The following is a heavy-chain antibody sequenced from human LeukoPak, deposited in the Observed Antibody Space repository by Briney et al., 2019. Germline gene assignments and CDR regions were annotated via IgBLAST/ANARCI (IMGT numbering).Heavy chain of an antibody. J-gene: IGHJ4*02. V-gene: IGHV4-59*08. CDR3: ARHASYYYSNFDY. D-gene: IGHD3-22*01. Sequence: PSETLSLTCTVSGGSISSYYWSWIRQPPGKGLEWIGYIYYSGSTNYNPSLKSRVTISVDTSKNQFSLKLSSVTAADTAVYYCARHASYYYSNFDYWGQGTLVTVSS. CDR1: GGSISSYY. CDR2: IYYSGST.